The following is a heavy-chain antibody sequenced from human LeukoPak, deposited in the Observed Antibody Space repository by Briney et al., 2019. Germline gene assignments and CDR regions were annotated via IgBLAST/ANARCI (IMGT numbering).Heavy chain of an antibody. J-gene: IGHJ4*02. CDR3: ARVAYDSSGYYPRGYYFDY. D-gene: IGHD3-22*01. CDR1: GYTFSSFD. Sequence: ASVKVSCKASGYTFSSFDINWVRQATGQRLEWMGWMSPNSGNTGYAQKFQDRLTMTTDTSTSTAYMELRSLRSDDTAVYYCARVAYDSSGYYPRGYYFDYWGQGTLVTVSS. V-gene: IGHV1-8*01. CDR2: MSPNSGNT.